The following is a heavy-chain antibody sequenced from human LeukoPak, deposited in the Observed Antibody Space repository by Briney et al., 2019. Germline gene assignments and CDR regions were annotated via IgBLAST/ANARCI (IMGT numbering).Heavy chain of an antibody. J-gene: IGHJ3*02. Sequence: SETLSLTCTVSGGSISSYYWSWIRQPPGKGLEWIGYIYYSGSTNYNPSLKSRVTISVDTSKNQFSLKLTSVTAADTAAYYCARPYSSGWYGAFNIWGQGTMVTVSS. V-gene: IGHV4-59*08. CDR1: GGSISSYY. CDR2: IYYSGST. CDR3: ARPYSSGWYGAFNI. D-gene: IGHD6-19*01.